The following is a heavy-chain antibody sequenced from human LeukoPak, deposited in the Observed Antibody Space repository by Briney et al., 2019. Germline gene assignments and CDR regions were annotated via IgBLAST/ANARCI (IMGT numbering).Heavy chain of an antibody. J-gene: IGHJ4*02. V-gene: IGHV1-8*01. Sequence: ASVKVSCKASGYTFTSYDINWVRQATGQGLEWMGWMNPNSGNTGYAQKFQGRVTMTRNTSISTAYMELSSLRPEDTAVYYCARDPRYCSGGSCNYALGYWGQGTLVTVSS. CDR1: GYTFTSYD. CDR2: MNPNSGNT. CDR3: ARDPRYCSGGSCNYALGY. D-gene: IGHD2-15*01.